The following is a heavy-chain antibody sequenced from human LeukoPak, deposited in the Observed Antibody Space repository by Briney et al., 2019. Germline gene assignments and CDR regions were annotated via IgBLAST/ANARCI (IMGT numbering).Heavy chain of an antibody. J-gene: IGHJ3*02. Sequence: PGGSLRLSCAASGFTFSSYSMNWVRQAPGKGLEWVSSISSSSSHIYYADSVKGRFTISRDNAKNSLYLQMNSLRAEDTAVYYCARVRSSLTRGDAFDIWGQGTMVTVSS. CDR2: ISSSSSHI. CDR3: ARVRSSLTRGDAFDI. D-gene: IGHD3-3*01. CDR1: GFTFSSYS. V-gene: IGHV3-21*01.